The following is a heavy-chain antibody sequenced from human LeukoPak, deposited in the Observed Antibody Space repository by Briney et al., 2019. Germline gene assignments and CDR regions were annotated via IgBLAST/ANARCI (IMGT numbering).Heavy chain of an antibody. V-gene: IGHV3-30*02. D-gene: IGHD2-15*01. CDR2: IRYDGSNK. J-gene: IGHJ6*03. Sequence: GGSLRLSCAASGFTFSSYGMHWVRQAPGKGLEWVAFIRYDGSNKYYADSVKGRFTISRDNSKNTLNLQMNSLRAEDTAIYYCAKNGDRGAYCTGGTCYPYFYYYMDVWGKGTTVTI. CDR3: AKNGDRGAYCTGGTCYPYFYYYMDV. CDR1: GFTFSSYG.